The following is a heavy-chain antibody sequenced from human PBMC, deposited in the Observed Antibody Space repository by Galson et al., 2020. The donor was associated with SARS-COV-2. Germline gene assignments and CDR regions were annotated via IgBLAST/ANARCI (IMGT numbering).Heavy chain of an antibody. CDR1: GGSISSYY. Sequence: SETLSPTCTVSGGSISSYYWSWIRQPPGKGLEWIGYIYYSGSTNYNPSLKSRVTISVDTSKNQFSLKLSSVTAADTAVYYCARGVLPDYWGQGTLVTVSS. CDR3: ARGVLPDY. V-gene: IGHV4-59*01. J-gene: IGHJ4*02. CDR2: IYYSGST.